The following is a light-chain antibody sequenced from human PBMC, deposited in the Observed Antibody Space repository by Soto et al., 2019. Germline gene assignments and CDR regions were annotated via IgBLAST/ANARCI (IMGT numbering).Light chain of an antibody. V-gene: IGLV2-11*01. CDR2: DVS. J-gene: IGLJ1*01. Sequence: QSALTQPPSVSGSPGQSVTISCTGTSSDVGGYNYVSWYQQHPGKAPKLMIYDVSKRPSGVPDRFSGSKSGNTASLTISGLQAEDEADYYCCSYAGSVYVFGTGTKLTVL. CDR3: CSYAGSVYV. CDR1: SSDVGGYNY.